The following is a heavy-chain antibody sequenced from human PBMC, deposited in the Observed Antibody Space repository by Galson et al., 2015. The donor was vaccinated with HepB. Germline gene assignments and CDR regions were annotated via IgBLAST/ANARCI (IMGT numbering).Heavy chain of an antibody. V-gene: IGHV3-7*03. CDR3: ARRSPSRDGYKY. D-gene: IGHD5-24*01. J-gene: IGHJ4*02. CDR1: GFTFSSYW. CDR2: IKQDGSEK. Sequence: SLRLSCAASGFTFSSYWISWVRQAPGKGLEWVANIKQDGSEKYYVDSVKGRFNISTDKAKNSLYLQMNSLRAEDTAVYYCARRSPSRDGYKYWGQGTLVTVSS.